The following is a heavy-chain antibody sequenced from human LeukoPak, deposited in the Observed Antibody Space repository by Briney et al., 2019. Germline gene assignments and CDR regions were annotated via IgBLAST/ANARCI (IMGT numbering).Heavy chain of an antibody. Sequence: GGSLRLSCAASGFTFSSYEMNWVRQAPGKGLEWVSYISSSGTGIHYVDSVKGRFTISRDNAKNSLYLQMNSLRAEDTAVYYCARYNDAFEIWGQGTLVAVSS. CDR1: GFTFSSYE. CDR2: ISSSGTGI. D-gene: IGHD1-14*01. J-gene: IGHJ3*02. V-gene: IGHV3-48*03. CDR3: ARYNDAFEI.